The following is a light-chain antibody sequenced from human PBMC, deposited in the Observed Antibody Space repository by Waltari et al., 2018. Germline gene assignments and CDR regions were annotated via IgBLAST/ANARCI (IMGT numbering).Light chain of an antibody. CDR2: VNSDGSH. J-gene: IGLJ3*02. CDR1: SGHSTNV. CDR3: QTGGHGTWV. V-gene: IGLV4-69*01. Sequence: QLVLTQSPSASASLGASVKLTCTLSSGHSTNVIAWLQKRPERGPRFVMKVNSDGSHSKGDGIPDRLSGSSSGAERYLTISSLQSEDEADYYCQTGGHGTWVFGGGTKLTVL.